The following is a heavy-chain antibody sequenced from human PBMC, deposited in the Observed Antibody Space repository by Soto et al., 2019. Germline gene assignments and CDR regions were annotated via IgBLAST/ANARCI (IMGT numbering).Heavy chain of an antibody. D-gene: IGHD3-16*01. CDR3: ARVGGFFLRDGYPHKN. V-gene: IGHV4-4*02. CDR1: GGSISSSNW. J-gene: IGHJ4*02. CDR2: IYHSGSA. Sequence: QVQLQESGPGLVKPLGTLSLTCAVSGGSISSSNWWSWVRQPPGKGLEWIGEIYHSGSANYNPSLKIRVTISVDKFKNQFSLKLSSVTSADTAVYYCARVGGFFLRDGYPHKNWGQGTLVTFSS.